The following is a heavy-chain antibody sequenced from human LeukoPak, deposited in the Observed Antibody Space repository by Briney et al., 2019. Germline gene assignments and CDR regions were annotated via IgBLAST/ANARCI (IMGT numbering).Heavy chain of an antibody. CDR1: GYSISSGYY. CDR2: IYHSGTT. Sequence: SETLSLTCTVSGYSISSGYYWGCIRQPPGKGLEWIGSIYHSGTTYYNPSLKSRVTISVDTSKNQFSLKLSSVTAADTAVYYCARTTYSSSSGGYYYYYMDVWGKGTTVTVSS. V-gene: IGHV4-38-2*02. D-gene: IGHD6-6*01. J-gene: IGHJ6*03. CDR3: ARTTYSSSSGGYYYYYMDV.